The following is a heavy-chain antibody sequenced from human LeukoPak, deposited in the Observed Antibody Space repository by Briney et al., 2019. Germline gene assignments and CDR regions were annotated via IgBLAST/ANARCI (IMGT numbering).Heavy chain of an antibody. D-gene: IGHD4-11*01. J-gene: IGHJ4*02. V-gene: IGHV1-18*01. Sequence: GASVKVSCKASGYRFYSYGISWVRQAPGQGLEWMGWISGYNDNTNYAQMFQGRVTMTADTSTSTVYMELRSLRSDDTAVYYCARDSSNYFSSYFDYWGQGTLVTVSS. CDR3: ARDSSNYFSSYFDY. CDR2: ISGYNDNT. CDR1: GYRFYSYG.